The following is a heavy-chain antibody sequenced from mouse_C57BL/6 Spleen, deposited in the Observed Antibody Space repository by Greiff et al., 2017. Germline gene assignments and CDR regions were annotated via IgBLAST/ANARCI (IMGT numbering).Heavy chain of an antibody. V-gene: IGHV1-80*01. Sequence: QVQLQQSGAELVKPGASVKISCKASGYAFSSYWMNWVKQRPGKGLEWIGQIYPGDGDTNYNGKFKGKATLTADKSSSTAYMQLSSLTSEDSAVYFCARSYDYDGYFDYWGQGTTLTVSS. D-gene: IGHD2-4*01. CDR1: GYAFSSYW. CDR2: IYPGDGDT. CDR3: ARSYDYDGYFDY. J-gene: IGHJ2*01.